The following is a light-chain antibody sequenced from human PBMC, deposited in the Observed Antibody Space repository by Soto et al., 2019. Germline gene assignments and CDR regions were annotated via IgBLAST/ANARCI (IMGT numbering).Light chain of an antibody. Sequence: AIRVSMSPSSFSASPGDRVTITCRASQGISSYLAWYQQKPGKAPKLLIYAASTLQSGVPSRFSGSGSGTDFTLTISCLQSEDFATYYCHQYYSDPPIPVGQVTRLAVK. CDR1: QGISSY. CDR2: AAS. V-gene: IGKV1-8*01. J-gene: IGKJ5*01. CDR3: HQYYSDPPIP.